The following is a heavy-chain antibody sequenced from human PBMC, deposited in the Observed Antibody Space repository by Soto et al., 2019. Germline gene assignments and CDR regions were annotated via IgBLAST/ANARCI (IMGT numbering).Heavy chain of an antibody. CDR1: GGSFSGYY. CDR3: TKGGRRQQNYYDYSGMDV. Sequence: QVQLQQWGAGLLTPSETLSLTCAVYGGSFSGYYWSWIRQPPGKGLEWIGEINHSGSIYYNPSLKRRITISVDTSKNQFSLNLSSVTAADTAVYYCTKGGRRQQNYYDYSGMDVWGQGTTVTVSS. D-gene: IGHD6-13*01. CDR2: INHSGSI. J-gene: IGHJ6*02. V-gene: IGHV4-34*02.